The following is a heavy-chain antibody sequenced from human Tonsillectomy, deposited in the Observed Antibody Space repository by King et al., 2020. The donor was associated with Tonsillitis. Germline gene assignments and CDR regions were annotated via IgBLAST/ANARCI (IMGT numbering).Heavy chain of an antibody. J-gene: IGHJ2*01. CDR2: INSAGART. Sequence: VQLVESGGDLVQPGGSLRLSCAASGFTFSDYAMSWVRQVPGKRLEWVASINSAGARTYYADSVEGRFTISRDNSKHTVYLHMSSLRGEDTAVYYCAKGYYNWYFDLWGRVTLVTVSS. V-gene: IGHV3-23*04. D-gene: IGHD3-22*01. CDR3: AKGYYNWYFDL. CDR1: GFTFSDYA.